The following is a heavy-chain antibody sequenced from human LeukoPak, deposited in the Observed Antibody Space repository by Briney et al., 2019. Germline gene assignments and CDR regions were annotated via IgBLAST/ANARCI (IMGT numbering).Heavy chain of an antibody. V-gene: IGHV3-20*04. CDR1: GFAFDEHG. CDR2: INWSGGST. Sequence: GGSLRLSCTASGFAFDEHGMSWVRQVPGKGLEWVSGINWSGGSTGYADPLRGRFTISRDNAKNSLYLQMDSLRAEDTALYYCARAPIASPFYFDYWGQGTLVTVSS. D-gene: IGHD2-15*01. CDR3: ARAPIASPFYFDY. J-gene: IGHJ4*02.